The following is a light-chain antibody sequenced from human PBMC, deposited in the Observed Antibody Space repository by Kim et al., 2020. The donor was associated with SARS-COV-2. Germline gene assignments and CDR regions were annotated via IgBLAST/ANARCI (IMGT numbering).Light chain of an antibody. Sequence: AFRMTQSPSSLSASTGDRVTITCRASQGISSYLAWYQQKPGKAPKLLIYAASTLQSGVPSRFSGSGSGTDFTLTISCLQSEDFATYYCQQYYSYPYTFGQGTKLEI. CDR1: QGISSY. V-gene: IGKV1-8*01. J-gene: IGKJ2*01. CDR3: QQYYSYPYT. CDR2: AAS.